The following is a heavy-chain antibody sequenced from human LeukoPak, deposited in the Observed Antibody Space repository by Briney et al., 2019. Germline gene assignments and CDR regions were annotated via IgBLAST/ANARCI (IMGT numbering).Heavy chain of an antibody. CDR2: ITSSGSTI. D-gene: IGHD2-15*01. V-gene: IGHV3-11*01. Sequence: GGSLRLSCAASGFTFSDYYMSWIRQAPGKGPEWISYITSSGSTIYYADSVKGRFTISRDNAKNSLYLQMNSLRAEDTAVYYCARDPGYCSGGSCYYFDYWGQGTLVTVSS. CDR3: ARDPGYCSGGSCYYFDY. CDR1: GFTFSDYY. J-gene: IGHJ4*02.